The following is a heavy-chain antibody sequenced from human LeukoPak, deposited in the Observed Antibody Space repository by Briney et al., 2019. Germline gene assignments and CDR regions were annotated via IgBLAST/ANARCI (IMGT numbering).Heavy chain of an antibody. CDR3: VRDKTTVTTNWFDP. CDR2: ISYDGSNK. Sequence: PGGSLRLSCAASGFTFSGYPIHWVRQAPGKGLEWVAVISYDGSNKYYADSVKGRFTISRDNSKNTLYLQMNSLRAEDTAVYYCVRDKTTVTTNWFDPWGQGTLVTVSS. J-gene: IGHJ5*02. V-gene: IGHV3-30-3*01. D-gene: IGHD4-11*01. CDR1: GFTFSGYP.